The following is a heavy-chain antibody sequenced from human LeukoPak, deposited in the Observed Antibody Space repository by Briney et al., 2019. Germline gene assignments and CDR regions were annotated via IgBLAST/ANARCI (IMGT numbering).Heavy chain of an antibody. V-gene: IGHV1-46*01. CDR2: INPSGGST. Sequence: GASVKVSCTPSGYSFTSYYMRWVRQDPGQGLDWMGIINPSGGSTSYAQKFQGRVTMTRDTSTSTVYMELSSLRSEDTAVYYCASLMTANNDAFDIWGQGTMVTVSS. J-gene: IGHJ3*02. CDR3: ASLMTANNDAFDI. CDR1: GYSFTSYY.